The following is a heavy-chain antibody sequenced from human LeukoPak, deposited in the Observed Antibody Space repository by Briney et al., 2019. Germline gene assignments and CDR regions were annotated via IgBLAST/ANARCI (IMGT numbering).Heavy chain of an antibody. CDR1: RFTLSDYA. V-gene: IGHV3-43*01. D-gene: IGHD2-8*01. J-gene: IGHJ4*02. CDR3: AKDIIGYAPL. Sequence: GGAPGLSPVPSRFTLSDYAMRSVRPAPGKGGEWVSLITWDGTTTYYADSVKGRFTVSRDNSKNSLYLQMNSLRIEDTAFYYCAKDIIGYAPLWGQGTLVTVSS. CDR2: ITWDGTTT.